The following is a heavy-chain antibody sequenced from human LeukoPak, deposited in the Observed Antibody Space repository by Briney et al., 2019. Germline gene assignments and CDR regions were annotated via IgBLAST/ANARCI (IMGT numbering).Heavy chain of an antibody. V-gene: IGHV4-39*01. D-gene: IGHD3-22*01. CDR3: ARLTFYYDGSGYYFDY. CDR2: IHYGGSA. CDR1: GASISSTSYY. J-gene: IGHJ4*02. Sequence: SETLSLTCTVSGASISSTSYYWGWIRQPPEKGLQWIGSIHYGGSAYYNPSLKSRITISVDTSKNQFSLKLSSVTATDTAVCYCARLTFYYDGSGYYFDYWGQGTLVTVSS.